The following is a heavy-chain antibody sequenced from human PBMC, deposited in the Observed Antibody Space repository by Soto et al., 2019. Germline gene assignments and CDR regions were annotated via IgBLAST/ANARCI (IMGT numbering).Heavy chain of an antibody. CDR2: IRGTGINT. J-gene: IGHJ5*02. Sequence: GGSLRLSCVGSGFVFKNFSINWVRQPPGKGLEWVSVIRGTGINTYYAASVKGRFNISRDNSKNTVYLQMDSLKVEDTAVYYCAKRASPANIDNWFDPWGPGTQVTVS. V-gene: IGHV3-23*01. CDR3: AKRASPANIDNWFDP. CDR1: GFVFKNFS.